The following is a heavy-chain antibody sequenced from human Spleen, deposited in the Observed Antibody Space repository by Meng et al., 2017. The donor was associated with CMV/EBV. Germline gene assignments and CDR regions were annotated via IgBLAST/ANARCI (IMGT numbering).Heavy chain of an antibody. V-gene: IGHV1-2*02. CDR1: RYPLPGNY. Sequence: GGVGRKARAAVKSSCMALRYPLPGNYMHCGLQSPGQGREWRGWIKPNGGGTNYAQKFQGRVTMTRDTSISTAYMELSRLRSDDTAVYYCARPLDECELLNYWGQGTLVTVSS. CDR3: ARPLDECELLNY. D-gene: IGHD1-26*01. J-gene: IGHJ4*02. CDR2: IKPNGGGT.